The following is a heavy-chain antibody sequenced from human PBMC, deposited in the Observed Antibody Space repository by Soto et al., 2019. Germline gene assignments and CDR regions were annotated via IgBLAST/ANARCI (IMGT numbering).Heavy chain of an antibody. V-gene: IGHV3-33*01. CDR2: IWYDGSNK. Sequence: QVQLVESGGGVVQPGRSLRLSCAASGFTFSSYGMHWVRQAPGKGLEWVAVIWYDGSNKYYADSVKGRFTISRDNSKNTLYLQMTSLRAEDTAVYYCARDPTTGTTVSGMDVWGQGTTVTVSS. J-gene: IGHJ6*02. CDR1: GFTFSSYG. D-gene: IGHD4-17*01. CDR3: ARDPTTGTTVSGMDV.